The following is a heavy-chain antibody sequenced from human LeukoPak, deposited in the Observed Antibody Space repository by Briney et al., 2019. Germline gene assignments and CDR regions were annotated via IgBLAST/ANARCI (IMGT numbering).Heavy chain of an antibody. D-gene: IGHD5-24*01. Sequence: SETLSLTCTVSGGSISSSTYSGTWIRQPPGKGLEWIGSIHYDGNTYYKPSLKSRVTISVDTSKIQFSLRLSSATAADMATYYCARHSLNNYGSYYWGQGTLVTVSS. CDR3: ARHSLNNYGSYY. J-gene: IGHJ4*02. V-gene: IGHV4-39*01. CDR1: GGSISSSTYS. CDR2: IHYDGNT.